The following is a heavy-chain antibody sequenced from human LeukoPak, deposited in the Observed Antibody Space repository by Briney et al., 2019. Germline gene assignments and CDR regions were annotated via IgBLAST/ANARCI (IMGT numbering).Heavy chain of an antibody. D-gene: IGHD1-26*01. Sequence: ASVKVSCKASGYTFTSYDINWVRQATGQGLEWMGWISAYNGNTNYAQKLQGRVTMTTDTSTSTAYMELRSLRSDDTAVYYCAAGATTYYYYYYMDVWGKGTTVTVSS. V-gene: IGHV1-18*01. J-gene: IGHJ6*03. CDR3: AAGATTYYYYYYMDV. CDR2: ISAYNGNT. CDR1: GYTFTSYD.